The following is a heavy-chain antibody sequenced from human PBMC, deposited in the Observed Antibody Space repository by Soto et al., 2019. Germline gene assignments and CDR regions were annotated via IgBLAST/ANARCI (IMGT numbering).Heavy chain of an antibody. J-gene: IGHJ4*02. CDR3: AGVASKVAGY. CDR1: GYTFTSYA. CDR2: VNAGTGNT. V-gene: IGHV1-3*01. Sequence: QVQLVQSGAEVKKPGASVKVSCKASGYTFTSYAMHWVRQAPGQRIEWMGWVNAGTGNTKYSQKFHGRVTITRDTSASTAYMELSSLSSEDTAVYYCAGVASKVAGYWGQGTLVTFAS.